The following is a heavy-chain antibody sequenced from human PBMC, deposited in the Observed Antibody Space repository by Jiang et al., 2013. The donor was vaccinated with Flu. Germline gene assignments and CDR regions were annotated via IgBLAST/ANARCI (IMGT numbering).Heavy chain of an antibody. CDR3: ARGLWGSSRTEGWYFDL. D-gene: IGHD6-13*01. Sequence: QLVESGGGVVQPGRSLRLSCAASGFTFSSYAMHWVRQAPGKGLEWVAVISYDGSNKYYADSVKGRFTISRDNSKNTLYLQMNSLRAEDTAVYYCARGLWGSSRTEGWYFDLWGRGTLVTVSS. J-gene: IGHJ2*01. CDR2: ISYDGSNK. CDR1: GFTFSSYA. V-gene: IGHV3-30*04.